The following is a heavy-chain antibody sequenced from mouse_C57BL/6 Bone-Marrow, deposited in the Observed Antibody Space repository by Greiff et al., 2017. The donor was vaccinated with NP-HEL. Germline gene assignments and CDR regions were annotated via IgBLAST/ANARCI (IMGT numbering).Heavy chain of an antibody. V-gene: IGHV5-4*03. CDR2: ISDGGSYT. J-gene: IGHJ2*01. CDR3: ARVRLESLDY. Sequence: EVMLVESGGGLVKPGGSLKLSCAASGFTFSSYAMSWVRQTPEQRLEWVATISDGGSYTYYPDNVKGRFTITRDNAKNNLYLQMSHLKSEDTAMYYCARVRLESLDYWGQGTTLTVSS. CDR1: GFTFSSYA. D-gene: IGHD4-1*01.